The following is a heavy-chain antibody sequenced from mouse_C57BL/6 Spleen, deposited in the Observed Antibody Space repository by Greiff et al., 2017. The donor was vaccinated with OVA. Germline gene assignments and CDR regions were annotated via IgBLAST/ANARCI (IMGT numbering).Heavy chain of an antibody. CDR3: SRGDGYYVGAMDY. V-gene: IGHV1-53*01. CDR1: GYTFTSYW. Sequence: VQLQQPGTELVKPGASVKLSCKASGYTFTSYWMHWVKQRPGQGLEWIGNINPSNGGTNYNEKFKSKATLTVDKSSSAAYMQLSSLTSEDSAVYEWSRGDGYYVGAMDYWGQGTSVTVSS. CDR2: INPSNGGT. J-gene: IGHJ4*01. D-gene: IGHD2-3*01.